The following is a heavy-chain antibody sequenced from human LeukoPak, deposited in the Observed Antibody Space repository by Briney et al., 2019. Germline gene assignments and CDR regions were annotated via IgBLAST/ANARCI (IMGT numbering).Heavy chain of an antibody. V-gene: IGHV3-48*03. CDR3: ATSYGDATGPGRDY. CDR1: GFTFSSYE. J-gene: IGHJ4*02. D-gene: IGHD1-1*01. CDR2: ISSSGSTI. Sequence: QSGGSLRLSCAASGFTFSSYEMNWVRQAPGKGLEWVSYISSSGSTIYYADSAKGRFTISRDNAKNSLYLQMNSLRAEDTAVYYCATSYGDATGPGRDYWGQGTLVTVSS.